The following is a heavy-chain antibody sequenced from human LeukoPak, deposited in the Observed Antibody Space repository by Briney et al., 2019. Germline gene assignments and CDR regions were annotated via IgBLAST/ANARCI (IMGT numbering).Heavy chain of an antibody. J-gene: IGHJ4*02. D-gene: IGHD6-6*01. V-gene: IGHV3-21*01. CDR2: ISSSSSYI. CDR1: GFTFSSYS. CDR3: ARERSIAARPVLDY. Sequence: GGSLRLSCAASGFTFSSYSMNWVRQAPGKGLEWVSSISSSSSYIYYADSVKGRFTISRDNAKNSLYLQMSSLRAEDTAVYYCARERSIAARPVLDYWGQGTLVTVSS.